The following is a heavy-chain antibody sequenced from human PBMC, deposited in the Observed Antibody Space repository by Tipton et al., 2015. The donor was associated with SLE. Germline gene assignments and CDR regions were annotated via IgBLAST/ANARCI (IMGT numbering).Heavy chain of an antibody. V-gene: IGHV4-39*07. CDR1: LGPINSDDYY. CDR3: VRHVQGVNDL. Sequence: TLSLTCNVSLGPINSDDYYWGWIRQPPGKGLEWVASISYAKNTHYNPSLKNRVTISVDSSKNQFSLRLTSVVAADTAVYYCVRHVQGVNDLWRQGTLVVVSS. CDR2: ISYAKNT. D-gene: IGHD3-10*02. J-gene: IGHJ4*02.